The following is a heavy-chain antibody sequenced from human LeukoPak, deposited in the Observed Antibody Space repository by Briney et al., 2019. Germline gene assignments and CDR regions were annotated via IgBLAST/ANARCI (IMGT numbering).Heavy chain of an antibody. D-gene: IGHD3-16*01. CDR1: GFTVSTNC. CDR3: AGEMGGGGLLYFDY. Sequence: GGSLRLSCAGSGFTVSTNCMSWVRQAPGKGLEWVSTLYNDAFGGTTYYADSVTGRFTISRDNSQNTLLLQMNSLRAEDTAMYYRAGEMGGGGLLYFDYWGRGTLVTVSS. V-gene: IGHV3-53*01. J-gene: IGHJ4*02. CDR2: LYNDAFGGTT.